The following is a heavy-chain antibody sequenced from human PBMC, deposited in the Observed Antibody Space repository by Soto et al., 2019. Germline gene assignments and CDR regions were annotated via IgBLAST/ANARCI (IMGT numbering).Heavy chain of an antibody. V-gene: IGHV3-53*01. CDR2: IYSGGTT. D-gene: IGHD3-3*01. CDR1: GFGVSSNY. Sequence: GGSLRLSCAFSGFGVSSNYMNWVRQAPGKGLEWVSVIYSGGTTWYADSVKGRFTISRDNSKNTLHLQMNSLRAEDTAVYYCARSYYDFFPCGMDVWGQGTTVTVSS. CDR3: ARSYYDFFPCGMDV. J-gene: IGHJ6*02.